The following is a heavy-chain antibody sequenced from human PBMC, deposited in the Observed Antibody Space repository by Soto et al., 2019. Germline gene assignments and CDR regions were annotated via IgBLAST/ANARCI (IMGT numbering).Heavy chain of an antibody. CDR1: GYSISSTNW. CDR2: IYYSGTT. J-gene: IGHJ4*02. CDR3: ARREIQGPIDY. V-gene: IGHV4-28*01. Sequence: QVQLQESGPGLVKPSDTLSLTCAVSGYSISSTNWWGWIRQPPGKGLEWIGYIYYSGTTYYNPSLKRRVTMSVDTSKNQFSLKLTSVTAVDTAVYYCARREIQGPIDYWGQGTLVTVSS. D-gene: IGHD1-26*01.